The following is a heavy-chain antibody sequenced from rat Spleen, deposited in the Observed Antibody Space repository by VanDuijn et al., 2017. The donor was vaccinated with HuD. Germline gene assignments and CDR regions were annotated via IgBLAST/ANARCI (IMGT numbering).Heavy chain of an antibody. CDR3: TRDPPGSSGVMDV. D-gene: IGHD5-1*01. CDR1: GFSLTNFH. Sequence: QVQLKESGPGLVQPSQTLSLTCTVSGFSLTNFHVHWVRQPPGKGLEWMGGIWGDGSTNYNSALKSRLSISRDTSKNQVILKMSSLQTDDTGTYYCTRDPPGSSGVMDVWGQGASVTVSS. V-gene: IGHV2S54*01. CDR2: IWGDGST. J-gene: IGHJ4*01.